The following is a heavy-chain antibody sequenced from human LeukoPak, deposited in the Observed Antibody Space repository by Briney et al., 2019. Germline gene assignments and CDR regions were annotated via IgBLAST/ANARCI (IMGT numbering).Heavy chain of an antibody. CDR1: GFTFGDYA. Sequence: SGGSLRLSCTASGFTFGDYAVSWVRQAPGKGLDWVGFIRRKANGGTTEYAASVKGRFAISRDDSKSIAYLQMNSLKTEDTAVYYCTRDSRHLDRAFDIWGQGTMVTVSS. CDR2: IRRKANGGTT. V-gene: IGHV3-49*04. D-gene: IGHD1-1*01. CDR3: TRDSRHLDRAFDI. J-gene: IGHJ3*02.